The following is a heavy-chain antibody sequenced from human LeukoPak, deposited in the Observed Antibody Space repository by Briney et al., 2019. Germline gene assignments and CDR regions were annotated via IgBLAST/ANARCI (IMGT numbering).Heavy chain of an antibody. CDR3: ATISRWGPY. J-gene: IGHJ4*02. CDR2: VYYDGIN. Sequence: SETLSLTCTVSGGPINNTLFYWGWIRQPPGKGLEWIGTVYYDGINYSSPSLKSRVATSVDTSKNQFSLRLSSVTAADTAVYYCATISRWGPYWGQEILVTVSS. CDR1: GGPINNTLFY. V-gene: IGHV4-39*07. D-gene: IGHD3-16*01.